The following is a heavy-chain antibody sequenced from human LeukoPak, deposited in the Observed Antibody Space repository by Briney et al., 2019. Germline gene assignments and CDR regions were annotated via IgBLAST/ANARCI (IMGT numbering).Heavy chain of an antibody. V-gene: IGHV1-69*04. CDR1: GGTFSSYA. Sequence: SVKVSCKASGGTFSSYAISWVRQAPGQGLEWMGRIIPIFGIANYAQKFQGRVTITADKSTSTAYMELSSLRSEDTAVYYCARDSPYYYDSSGQMTFYYWGQGTLVTVSS. D-gene: IGHD3-22*01. CDR2: IIPIFGIA. CDR3: ARDSPYYYDSSGQMTFYY. J-gene: IGHJ4*02.